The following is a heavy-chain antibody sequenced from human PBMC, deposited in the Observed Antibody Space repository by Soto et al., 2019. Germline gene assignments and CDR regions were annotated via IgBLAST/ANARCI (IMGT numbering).Heavy chain of an antibody. CDR3: ARVSSTDAFDI. J-gene: IGHJ3*02. CDR1: GYTFTSYY. CDR2: ISAYNGNT. Sequence: ASVKVSCKASGYTFTSYYMHWVRQAPGQGLEWMGWISAYNGNTNYAQKLQGRVTMTTDTSTSTAYMELRSLRSDDTAVYYCARVSSTDAFDIWGQGTMVTVSS. V-gene: IGHV1-18*04.